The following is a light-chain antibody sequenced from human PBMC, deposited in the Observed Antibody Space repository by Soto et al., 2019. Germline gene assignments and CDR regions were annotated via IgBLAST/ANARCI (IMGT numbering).Light chain of an antibody. V-gene: IGKV1-33*01. CDR2: EAS. J-gene: IGKJ2*01. CDR3: QQYDNLPYT. Sequence: DIQMTQSPSSLSASVGDRVTITCQASQDIANYLSWHQHNPGKAPRLLIHEASNLETGVPARFSGSGSGTDFAFTITGLQLDDIGTYYWQQYDNLPYTFGQGTKLEIK. CDR1: QDIANY.